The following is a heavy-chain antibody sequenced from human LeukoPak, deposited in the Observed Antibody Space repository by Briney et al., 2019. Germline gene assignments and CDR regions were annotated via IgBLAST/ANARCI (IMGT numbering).Heavy chain of an antibody. CDR1: GRSISSSSYY. D-gene: IGHD3-22*01. J-gene: IGHJ5*02. CDR3: ARLVVITTFDWFDP. Sequence: SETLSLTCTVSGRSISSSSYYWSWIRQPAGKGLEWIGRIYTSGSTNYNPSLKSRVTMSVDTSKNQFSLKLTSVTAADTAVYYCARLVVITTFDWFDPWGQGTLVTVSS. V-gene: IGHV4-61*02. CDR2: IYTSGST.